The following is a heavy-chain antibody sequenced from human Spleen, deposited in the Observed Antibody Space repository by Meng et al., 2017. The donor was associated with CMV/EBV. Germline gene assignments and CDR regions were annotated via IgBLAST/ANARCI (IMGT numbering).Heavy chain of an antibody. D-gene: IGHD6-25*01. CDR1: GYTFSRYD. CDR3: AISTVTAAFDY. V-gene: IGHV1-8*01. Sequence: KVSCKASGYTFSRYDVNWVRLATGQGLEWMGSMNPGSGRTAYGQKFQGRVTMTRDTSINTAYMTVTSLRSDDSAVYYCAISTVTAAFDYWGQGTLVTVSS. CDR2: MNPGSGRT. J-gene: IGHJ4*02.